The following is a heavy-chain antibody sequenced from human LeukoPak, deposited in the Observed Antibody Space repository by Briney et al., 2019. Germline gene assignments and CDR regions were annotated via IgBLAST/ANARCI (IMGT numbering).Heavy chain of an antibody. J-gene: IGHJ3*02. V-gene: IGHV1-69*13. CDR1: GGTFSSYA. CDR3: ARGWDTAKSAFDI. Sequence: SVKVSCKASGGTFSSYAISWVRQAPGQGLEWMGGIIPIFGTANYAQKFQGRVTITADESTSTAYMELSSLRSEDTVVYYCARGWDTAKSAFDIWGQGTMVTVSS. CDR2: IIPIFGTA. D-gene: IGHD5-18*01.